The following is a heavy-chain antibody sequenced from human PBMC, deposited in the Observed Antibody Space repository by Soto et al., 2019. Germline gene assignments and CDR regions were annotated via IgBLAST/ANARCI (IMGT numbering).Heavy chain of an antibody. J-gene: IGHJ4*02. D-gene: IGHD1-26*01. CDR2: IYYSGST. CDR3: ARGMEVGPIYYIDY. Sequence: PSETLSLTCTVSGGSISSGGYYWSWIRQHPGKGLECIGYIYYSGSTYYNPSLKSRVTISVDTSKNQFSLKLSSVTAADTAVYYCARGMEVGPIYYIDYWGQGTMGTVSS. V-gene: IGHV4-31*03. CDR1: GGSISSGGYY.